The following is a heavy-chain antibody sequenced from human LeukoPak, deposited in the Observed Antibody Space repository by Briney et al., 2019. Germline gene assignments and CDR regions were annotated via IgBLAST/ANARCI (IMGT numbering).Heavy chain of an antibody. J-gene: IGHJ4*02. D-gene: IGHD1-26*01. CDR3: ARLYYKIALAYFDY. CDR1: GGSISSSSYY. Sequence: SETLSLTCTVSGGSISSSSYYWGWIRQPPGKGLEWIGSIYYSGSTYYNPSLKSRVTISVDTSKNQFSLKLSSVTAADTAIYYCARLYYKIALAYFDYWGQGTLVTVSS. CDR2: IYYSGST. V-gene: IGHV4-39*01.